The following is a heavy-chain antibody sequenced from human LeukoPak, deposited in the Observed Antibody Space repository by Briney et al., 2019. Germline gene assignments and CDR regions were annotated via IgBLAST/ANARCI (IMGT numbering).Heavy chain of an antibody. V-gene: IGHV1-8*01. CDR1: GYTFTSYD. D-gene: IGHD3-9*01. Sequence: ASVKVSCKASGYTFTSYDINWVRQATGQGLEWMGWMNPNSGNTGYAQKFQGRVTMTRNTSISTAYMELSSLRSEDTAVYYCARGRGREIRYLPYWFDPWGQGTLVPVSS. CDR3: ARGRGREIRYLPYWFDP. J-gene: IGHJ5*02. CDR2: MNPNSGNT.